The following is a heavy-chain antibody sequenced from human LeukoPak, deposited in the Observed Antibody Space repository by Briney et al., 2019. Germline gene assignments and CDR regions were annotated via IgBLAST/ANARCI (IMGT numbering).Heavy chain of an antibody. J-gene: IGHJ5*02. Sequence: PGGSLRLSCAASGFTFSSYGMHWVRQAPGKGLEWVAVISYDGSNHYYADSVKGRFTISRDNSKNTLYLQMNSLRAEDTALYYCAKDVPWFDPWGQGTLVTVSS. CDR1: GFTFSSYG. V-gene: IGHV3-30*18. CDR3: AKDVPWFDP. CDR2: ISYDGSNH.